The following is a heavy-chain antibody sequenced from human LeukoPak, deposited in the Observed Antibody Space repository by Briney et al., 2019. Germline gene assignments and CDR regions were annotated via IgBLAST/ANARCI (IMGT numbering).Heavy chain of an antibody. V-gene: IGHV4-38-2*01. CDR1: GYSISSGYY. Sequence: SETLSLTCAVSGYSISSGYYWGWIRQPPGKGLGWIGSIYHSGSTYYNPSLQSQVTISVDTSRNQFSLKLSSVTAADTAVYYCASALIVVVPAASLGAFDIWGQGTMVTVSS. J-gene: IGHJ3*02. CDR3: ASALIVVVPAASLGAFDI. D-gene: IGHD2-2*01. CDR2: IYHSGST.